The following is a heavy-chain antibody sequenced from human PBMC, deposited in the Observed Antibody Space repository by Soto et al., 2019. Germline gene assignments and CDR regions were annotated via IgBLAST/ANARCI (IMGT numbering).Heavy chain of an antibody. D-gene: IGHD6-19*01. CDR1: GFIFSSYG. CDR3: AKENPRSGWNYYGMDV. CDR2: ISYDGRNK. J-gene: IGHJ6*02. V-gene: IGHV3-30*18. Sequence: GGSLRLSCAASGFIFSSYGMHWVRQAPGKGLEWVAVISYDGRNKYYADSVKGRFTISRDNSKNTLYLQMNSLRAEDTAVYYCAKENPRSGWNYYGMDVWGQGTTVTVSS.